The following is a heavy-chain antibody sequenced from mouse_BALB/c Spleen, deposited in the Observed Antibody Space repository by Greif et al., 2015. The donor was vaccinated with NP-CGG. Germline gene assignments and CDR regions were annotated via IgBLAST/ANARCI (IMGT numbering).Heavy chain of an antibody. CDR3: ARSQGYYFDY. CDR1: GYAFSSYW. CDR2: IYPGDGDT. Sequence: QGQLQQPRAELVRTGSSVKISCKASGYAFSSYWMNWVKQRPGQGLEWIGQIYPGDGDTNYNGKFKGKATLTADKSSSTAYMQLRSLKSEDSAVYFCARSQGYYFDYWGQGTTLTVSS. V-gene: IGHV1-80*01. J-gene: IGHJ2*01.